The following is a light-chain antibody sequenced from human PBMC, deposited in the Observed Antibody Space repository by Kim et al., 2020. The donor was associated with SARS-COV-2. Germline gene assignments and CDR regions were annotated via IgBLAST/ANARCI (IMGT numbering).Light chain of an antibody. J-gene: IGKJ1*01. V-gene: IGKV1-27*01. CDR1: QGISNF. CDR2: AAS. Sequence: ASVGDRVTITCRASQGISNFLAWFQQKPGEVPKVLIFAASALQSGVPSRFSGSGSGTHFTLTITSLQPEDVATYYCQKYDSVPWTFGQGTKVDIK. CDR3: QKYDSVPWT.